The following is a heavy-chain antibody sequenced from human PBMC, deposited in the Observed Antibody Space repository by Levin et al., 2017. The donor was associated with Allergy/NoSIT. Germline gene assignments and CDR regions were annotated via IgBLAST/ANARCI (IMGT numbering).Heavy chain of an antibody. Sequence: GESLKISCAASGFTFSSYAMHWVRQAPGKGLEWVAVISYDGSNKYYADSVKGRFTISRDNSKNTLYLQMNSLRAEDTAVYYCARDLGWFGDYPLDYWGQGTLVTVSS. CDR3: ARDLGWFGDYPLDY. J-gene: IGHJ4*02. CDR2: ISYDGSNK. V-gene: IGHV3-30-3*01. D-gene: IGHD3-10*01. CDR1: GFTFSSYA.